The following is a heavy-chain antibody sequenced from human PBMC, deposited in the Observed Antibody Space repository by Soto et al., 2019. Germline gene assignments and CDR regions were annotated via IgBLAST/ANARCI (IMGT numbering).Heavy chain of an antibody. CDR1: GGTFSSYT. CDR2: IIPILGIA. CDR3: ARTEYSSGWYVNYYGMDV. D-gene: IGHD6-19*01. J-gene: IGHJ6*02. Sequence: VQLVQSGAEVKKPGSSVKVSCKASGGTFSSYTISWVRQAPGQGLEWMGRIIPILGIANYAQKFQGRVTITADKSTSTAYMELSSLRSEDTAVYYCARTEYSSGWYVNYYGMDVWGQGTTVTVSS. V-gene: IGHV1-69*02.